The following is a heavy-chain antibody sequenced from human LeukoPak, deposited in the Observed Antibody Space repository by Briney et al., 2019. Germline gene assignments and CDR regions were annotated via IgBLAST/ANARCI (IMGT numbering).Heavy chain of an antibody. CDR1: GFTFSSYS. D-gene: IGHD3-10*01. J-gene: IGHJ3*02. CDR3: AKDYGDSRAFDI. CDR2: ISSSSSYI. V-gene: IGHV3-21*01. Sequence: GGSLRLSCAASGFTFSSYSMNWVRQAPGKGLEWVSSISSSSSYIYYADSVKGRFTISRDNSKTTLYLQMNSLRAEDTAVYYCAKDYGDSRAFDIWGQGTMVTVSS.